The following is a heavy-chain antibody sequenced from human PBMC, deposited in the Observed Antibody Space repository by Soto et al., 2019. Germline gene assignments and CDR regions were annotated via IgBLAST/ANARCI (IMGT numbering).Heavy chain of an antibody. CDR1: GGTFSTYA. V-gene: IGHV1-69*15. CDR3: ARGRASESSSDY. CDR2: IIPVFGIT. Sequence: QVQLVQSGAEVKKPGSSVKVSCKASGGTFSTYAFNWVRQAPGQGLEWMGRIIPVFGITNYAQKFQGRVTITADESTSTAYMELSSLRSDDTAVYYCARGRASESSSDYWGQGTLVIVSS. J-gene: IGHJ4*02.